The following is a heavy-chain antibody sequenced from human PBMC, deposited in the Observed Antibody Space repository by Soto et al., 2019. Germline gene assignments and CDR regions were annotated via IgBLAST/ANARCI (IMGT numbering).Heavy chain of an antibody. CDR1: GFSFPTYA. Sequence: VQLLESGGGMVQPGGSLRLSCGASGFSFPTYAMNWVRQAPGKGLEWVSGTSSRGGSTFYADSVQGRFIISRDNSKNTLFLQMDNLRVEDTAVYYCAKGVDEMLGYYSYFVMDVWGQGTTVSVSS. CDR3: AKGVDEMLGYYSYFVMDV. D-gene: IGHD5-12*01. V-gene: IGHV3-23*01. J-gene: IGHJ6*02. CDR2: TSSRGGST.